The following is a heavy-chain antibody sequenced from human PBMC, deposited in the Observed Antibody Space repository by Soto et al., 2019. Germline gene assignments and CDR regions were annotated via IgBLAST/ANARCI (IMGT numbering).Heavy chain of an antibody. Sequence: SETLSLTCAVYGGSFSGYYWSWIRQPPGKGLEWIGEINHSGSTNYNPSLKSRVTISVDTSKNQFSLKLSSVTAADTAVYYCARGGGGNYYGSGSYYRAHYYGMDVWGQGTTVTVSS. J-gene: IGHJ6*02. V-gene: IGHV4-34*01. CDR2: INHSGST. CDR1: GGSFSGYY. D-gene: IGHD3-10*01. CDR3: ARGGGGNYYGSGSYYRAHYYGMDV.